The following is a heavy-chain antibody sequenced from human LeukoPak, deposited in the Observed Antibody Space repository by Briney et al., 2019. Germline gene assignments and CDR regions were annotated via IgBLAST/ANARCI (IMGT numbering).Heavy chain of an antibody. Sequence: PSETLSLTCTVSGGSISSYYWSWIRQPPGKGLECIGYIYYSGSTNYNPSLKSRVTISVDTSKNQFSLKLSSVTAADTAVYYCATGYGSYYYYYGMDVWGQGTTVTVSS. D-gene: IGHD6-13*01. J-gene: IGHJ6*02. CDR2: IYYSGST. V-gene: IGHV4-59*01. CDR3: ATGYGSYYYYYGMDV. CDR1: GGSISSYY.